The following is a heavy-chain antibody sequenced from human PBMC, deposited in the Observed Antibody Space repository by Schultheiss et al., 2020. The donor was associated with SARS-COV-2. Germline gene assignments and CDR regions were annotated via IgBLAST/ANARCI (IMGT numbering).Heavy chain of an antibody. J-gene: IGHJ5*02. CDR3: ARDFIAALPPGWLAQQVGFDP. CDR1: GFTFSSYS. Sequence: GGSLRLSCAASGFTFSSYSMNWVRQAPGKGLEWVSSISSSSSYIYYADSVKGRFTIPRDNAKNSLYLQMNSLRAEDTAVYYCARDFIAALPPGWLAQQVGFDPWSHGALVTVSS. D-gene: IGHD6-13*01. CDR2: ISSSSSYI. V-gene: IGHV3-21*01.